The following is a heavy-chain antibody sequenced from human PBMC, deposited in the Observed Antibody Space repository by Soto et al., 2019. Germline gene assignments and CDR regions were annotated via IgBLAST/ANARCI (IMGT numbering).Heavy chain of an antibody. CDR3: AKDFLIAARRRGPYYGMDV. Sequence: PGGSLRLSCAASGFTFSSYGMHWVRQAPGKGLEWVAVISYDGSNKYYADSVKGRFTISRDNSKNTLYLQMNGLRAEDTAVYYCAKDFLIAARRRGPYYGMDVWGQGTTVTVSS. CDR2: ISYDGSNK. V-gene: IGHV3-30*18. D-gene: IGHD6-6*01. CDR1: GFTFSSYG. J-gene: IGHJ6*02.